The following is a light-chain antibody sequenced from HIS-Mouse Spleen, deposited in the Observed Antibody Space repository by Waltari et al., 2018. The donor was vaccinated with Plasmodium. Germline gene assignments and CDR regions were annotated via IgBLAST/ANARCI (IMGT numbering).Light chain of an antibody. Sequence: AIQLTQSPSSLSASVVYNVPITCRASQGISSALAWYQQNPGKAPKLLIYDASSLESVVPSRFSGSGFGTDFTLTISSLQPEDFATYYCQQFNSYPQGTFGQGTRLEIK. CDR2: DAS. CDR1: QGISSA. J-gene: IGKJ5*01. CDR3: QQFNSYPQGT. V-gene: IGKV1-13*02.